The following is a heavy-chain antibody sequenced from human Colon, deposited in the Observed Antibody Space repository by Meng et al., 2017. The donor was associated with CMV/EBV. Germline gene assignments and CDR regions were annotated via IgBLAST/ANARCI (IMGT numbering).Heavy chain of an antibody. CDR1: GFTFSSSW. Sequence: GGSGGGLVLPGGSLGLSCAASGFTFSSSWMSWVRQAPGKGLEWVANINTDGSDKYHVDSVKGRFTISRDNAKNSLYLQMNSLRVEDTAVYYCARAGGPFNRFDYWGQGTLVTVSS. D-gene: IGHD3-16*01. V-gene: IGHV3-7*04. J-gene: IGHJ4*02. CDR2: INTDGSDK. CDR3: ARAGGPFNRFDY.